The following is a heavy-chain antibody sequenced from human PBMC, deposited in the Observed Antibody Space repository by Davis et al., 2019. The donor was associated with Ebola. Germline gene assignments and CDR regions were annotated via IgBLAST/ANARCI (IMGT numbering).Heavy chain of an antibody. V-gene: IGHV3-48*02. CDR3: VRDAETGRPLEWELGC. J-gene: IGHJ4*02. CDR1: GFTFSSYG. Sequence: PGGSLRLSCAASGFTFSSYGMNWVRQAPGKGLEWVSHITNSGAIKLYADSVKGRFTISRDNAKNSLYLEMNSLRDEDTAVYYCVRDAETGRPLEWELGCWGQGILVTVSS. CDR2: ITNSGAIK. D-gene: IGHD3-3*01.